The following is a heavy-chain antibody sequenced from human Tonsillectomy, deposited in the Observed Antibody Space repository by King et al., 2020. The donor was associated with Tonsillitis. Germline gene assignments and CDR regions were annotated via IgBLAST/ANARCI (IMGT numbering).Heavy chain of an antibody. CDR3: AKVAGGGSGSYYDAFDI. Sequence: VQLVESGGGLVQPGRSLRLSCAASGFTFDDYAMHWVRQAPGKGLEWVSGISWNSGSIGYADSVKGRFTISRGNAKNSLYLQMNSLRAEDTALYYCAKVAGGGSGSYYDAFDIWGQGTMVTVSS. J-gene: IGHJ3*02. CDR1: GFTFDDYA. D-gene: IGHD3-10*01. V-gene: IGHV3-9*01. CDR2: ISWNSGSI.